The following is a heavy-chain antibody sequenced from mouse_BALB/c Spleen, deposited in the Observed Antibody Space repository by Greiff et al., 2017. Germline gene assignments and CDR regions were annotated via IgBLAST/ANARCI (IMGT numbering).Heavy chain of an antibody. J-gene: IGHJ4*01. D-gene: IGHD1-1*01. CDR2: ISSGGSYT. Sequence: VKLVESGGGLVKPGGSLKLSCAASGFTFSSYAMSWVRQTPEKRLEWVATISSGGSYTYYPDSVKGRFTISRDNAKNTLYLQMSSLRSEDTAMYYCARLYYGSSYHAMDYWGQGTSVTVSS. V-gene: IGHV5-9-3*01. CDR1: GFTFSSYA. CDR3: ARLYYGSSYHAMDY.